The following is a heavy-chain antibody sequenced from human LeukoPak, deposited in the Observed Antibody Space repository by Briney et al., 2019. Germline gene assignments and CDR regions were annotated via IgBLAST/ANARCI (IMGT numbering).Heavy chain of an antibody. CDR3: AREGGYGSGSYWGYYFDY. V-gene: IGHV3-30*03. D-gene: IGHD3-10*01. CDR1: GFTSSSYG. J-gene: IGHJ4*02. Sequence: GGSLRLSCAASGFTSSSYGMHWVRQAPGKGLEWVAVISYDGSNKYYADSVKGRFTISRDNSKNTLYLQMNSLRAEDTAVYYCAREGGYGSGSYWGYYFDYWGQGTLVTVSS. CDR2: ISYDGSNK.